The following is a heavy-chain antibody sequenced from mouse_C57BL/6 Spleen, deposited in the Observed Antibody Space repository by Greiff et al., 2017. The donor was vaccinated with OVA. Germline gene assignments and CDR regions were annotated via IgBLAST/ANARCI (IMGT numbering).Heavy chain of an antibody. Sequence: QVQLQQPGAELVKPGASVKLSCKASGYTFTNYWMHWVKQRPGQGLEWIGMIHPNSGSTNYNEKFKSKATLTVDKSSSTAYMQLSSLTSEDSAVYYCARTREDYDGYWYFDVWGTGTTVTVSS. CDR1: GYTFTNYW. J-gene: IGHJ1*03. D-gene: IGHD1-1*01. V-gene: IGHV1-64*01. CDR2: IHPNSGST. CDR3: ARTREDYDGYWYFDV.